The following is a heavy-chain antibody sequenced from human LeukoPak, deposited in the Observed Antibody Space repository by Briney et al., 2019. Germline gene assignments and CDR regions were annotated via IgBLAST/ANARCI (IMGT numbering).Heavy chain of an antibody. CDR1: GGSISRYY. CDR2: IYKTGST. CDR3: ARDVLR. Sequence: SETLSLTCSVSGGSISRYYWSWIRQRPGKGLEWIGYIYKTGSTYYNPSLKSRVTMSVDTSRNQFSLKVNSVTAADTAVYYCARDVLRWGQGTLVTVSS. J-gene: IGHJ4*02. V-gene: IGHV4-59*06. D-gene: IGHD3-16*01.